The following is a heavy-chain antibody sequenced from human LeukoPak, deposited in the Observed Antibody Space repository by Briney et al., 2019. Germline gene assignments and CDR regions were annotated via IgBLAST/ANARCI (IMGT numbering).Heavy chain of an antibody. D-gene: IGHD4-11*01. V-gene: IGHV3-7*01. Sequence: GGSLRLSCAGSGFTFSSYWMSWVRQAPGKGLEWVANIKQDGSDKDHVDSVRGRFIISRDNARNSLSLRMNSLRVDDTAVYYCARARWYSDSTRFDYWGQGILVTVSS. J-gene: IGHJ4*01. CDR2: IKQDGSDK. CDR1: GFTFSSYW. CDR3: ARARWYSDSTRFDY.